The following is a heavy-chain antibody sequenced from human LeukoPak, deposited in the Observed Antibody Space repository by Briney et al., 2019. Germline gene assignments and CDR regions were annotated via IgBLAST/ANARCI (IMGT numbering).Heavy chain of an antibody. D-gene: IGHD3-16*01. CDR1: GFTVSSNY. CDR3: ATLYRGYYYGMDV. J-gene: IGHJ6*02. V-gene: IGHV3-21*04. Sequence: PGGSLRLSCAASGFTVSSNYMSWVRQAPGKGLEWVSSISSSSSYIYYADSVKGRFTISRDNSKNTLYLQMNSLRAEDTAVYYCATLYRGYYYGMDVWGQGTTVTVSS. CDR2: ISSSSSYI.